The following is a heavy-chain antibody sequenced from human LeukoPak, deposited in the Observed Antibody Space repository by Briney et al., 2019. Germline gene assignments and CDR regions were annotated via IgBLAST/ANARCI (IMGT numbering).Heavy chain of an antibody. CDR2: ISDSGGST. D-gene: IGHD5-24*01. Sequence: PGGSLRLSCAASGFTFSSYAMSWVRQAPGKGLEWVSAISDSGGSTYYVESVKGRFTISRDGSKSTLYLQMNSLRAEDTAIYYCAKDVYNKAFDYWGQGTLVTVSS. J-gene: IGHJ4*02. V-gene: IGHV3-23*01. CDR3: AKDVYNKAFDY. CDR1: GFTFSSYA.